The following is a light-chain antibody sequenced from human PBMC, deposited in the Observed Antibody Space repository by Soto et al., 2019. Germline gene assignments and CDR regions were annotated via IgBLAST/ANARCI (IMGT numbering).Light chain of an antibody. J-gene: IGKJ4*01. Sequence: EIVLTQSPGTLSLSPGERATLSCRASQSVTSSYLAWYQHKRGQAPRLLIYGASSRATGIPDRFGGSGSGPDFTLTISRLEPEDFAVYHCQQYNNWPPLTFGGGTKVEIK. CDR3: QQYNNWPPLT. CDR2: GAS. V-gene: IGKV3-20*01. CDR1: QSVTSSY.